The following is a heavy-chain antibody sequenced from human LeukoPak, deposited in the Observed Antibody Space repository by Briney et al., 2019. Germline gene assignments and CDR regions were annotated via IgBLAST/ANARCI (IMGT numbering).Heavy chain of an antibody. CDR3: AKDPSPWEPRGVDY. CDR1: GSTFSSYA. J-gene: IGHJ4*02. CDR2: ISGSGGST. V-gene: IGHV3-23*01. Sequence: QPGGSLRLSCAASGSTFSSYAMSWVRQAPGKGLEWVSAISGSGGSTYYADSVKGRFTISRDNSKNTLYLQMNSLRAEDTAVYYCAKDPSPWEPRGVDYWGQGTLVTVSS. D-gene: IGHD1-26*01.